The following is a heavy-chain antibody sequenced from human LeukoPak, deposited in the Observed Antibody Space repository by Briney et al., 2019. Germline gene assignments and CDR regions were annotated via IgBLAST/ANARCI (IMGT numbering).Heavy chain of an antibody. Sequence: PGGSLRLSCAASGFTFSSFSMNWVRQAPGKGLEWVSSISSSSSYIYYADSVKGRFTISRDNAKNSLYLQMNSLRAEDTAVYYCARDLVYDILTGYYNGVLDYWGQGTLVTVSS. V-gene: IGHV3-21*01. CDR3: ARDLVYDILTGYYNGVLDY. D-gene: IGHD3-9*01. J-gene: IGHJ4*02. CDR2: ISSSSSYI. CDR1: GFTFSSFS.